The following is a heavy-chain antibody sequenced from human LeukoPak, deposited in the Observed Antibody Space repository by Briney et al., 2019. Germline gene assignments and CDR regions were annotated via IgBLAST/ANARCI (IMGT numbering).Heavy chain of an antibody. Sequence: GGSLRLSCAVSGFTFSSSSINCVRQARGEGRGWGSYIIGNSTVKNYAASVEGPFTISRDNTKNSLYLRMNSLRTQHTAVDDGESDLPVTREFDYWGQGTLVTVSS. CDR1: GFTFSSSS. CDR3: ESDLPVTREFDY. CDR2: IIGNSTVK. V-gene: IGHV3-21*05. J-gene: IGHJ4*02. D-gene: IGHD4-17*01.